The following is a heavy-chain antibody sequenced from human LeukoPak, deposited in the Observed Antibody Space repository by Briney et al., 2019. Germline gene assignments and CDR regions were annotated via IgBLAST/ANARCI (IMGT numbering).Heavy chain of an antibody. CDR1: GDSITSYY. V-gene: IGHV4-59*08. J-gene: IGHJ5*02. Sequence: KPSETLSLTCTVSGDSITSYYWSWIRQPPGKGLEWIGYIYYSGSTNYNPSLKSRVSISVDTSKNQFSLKLSSVTAADTAVYYCARPRGYCSSTSCYNNWFDPWGQGTLVTVYS. D-gene: IGHD2-2*02. CDR3: ARPRGYCSSTSCYNNWFDP. CDR2: IYYSGST.